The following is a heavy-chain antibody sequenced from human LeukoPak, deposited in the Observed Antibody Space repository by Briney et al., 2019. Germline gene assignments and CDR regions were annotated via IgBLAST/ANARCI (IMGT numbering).Heavy chain of an antibody. CDR2: IYTSGST. D-gene: IGHD2-2*01. Sequence: SETLSLTCAVYGGSFSSYYWSWIRQPAGKGLEWIGRIYTSGSTNYNPSLKSRVTMLVDTSKNQFSLKLSSVTAADTAVYYCASEAYCSSTSCPVDYWGQGTLVTVSS. V-gene: IGHV4-59*10. CDR1: GGSFSSYY. CDR3: ASEAYCSSTSCPVDY. J-gene: IGHJ4*02.